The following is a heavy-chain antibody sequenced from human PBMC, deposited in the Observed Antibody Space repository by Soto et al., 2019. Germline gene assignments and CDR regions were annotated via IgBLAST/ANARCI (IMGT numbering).Heavy chain of an antibody. V-gene: IGHV4-4*02. CDR1: GGSISSSNW. J-gene: IGHJ4*02. CDR3: ARCAPHRGEYTPGFDY. CDR2: IYHSGST. Sequence: QVQLQESGPGLVKPSGTLSLTCAVSGGSISSSNWWSWVRQPPGKGLEWICEIYHSGSTNYNPSLQRRVTISVDKSKNQVSMKLSSVTAADTAVYYCARCAPHRGEYTPGFDYWGQGTLVTVSS. D-gene: IGHD2-21*01.